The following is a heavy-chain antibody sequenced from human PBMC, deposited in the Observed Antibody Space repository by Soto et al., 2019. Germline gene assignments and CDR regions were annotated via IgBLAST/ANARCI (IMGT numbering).Heavy chain of an antibody. CDR3: ARQGGWSGPPYYYYMDV. CDR1: GGSISSSSYY. CDR2: IYYSGST. J-gene: IGHJ6*03. V-gene: IGHV4-39*01. D-gene: IGHD3-3*01. Sequence: SETLSLTCTVSGGSISSSSYYLGWIRQPPGKGLEWIGSIYYSGSTYYNPSLKSRVTISVDTSKNQFSLKLSSVTAADTAVYYCARQGGWSGPPYYYYMDVWGKGTTVTVSS.